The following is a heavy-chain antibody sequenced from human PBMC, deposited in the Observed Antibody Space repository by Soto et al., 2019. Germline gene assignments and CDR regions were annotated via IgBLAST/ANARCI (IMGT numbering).Heavy chain of an antibody. J-gene: IGHJ4*02. D-gene: IGHD3-22*01. CDR1: GFTFSSYA. V-gene: IGHV3-23*01. Sequence: GGSLRLSCAASGFTFSSYAMSWVRQAPGKGLEWVSAISGSGGSTYYADSVKGRFTISRDNSKNTLYLQMNSLRAEDTAVYYCAKTPIGYYYDSSGYYYGPHFDYWGQGTLVTVSS. CDR3: AKTPIGYYYDSSGYYYGPHFDY. CDR2: ISGSGGST.